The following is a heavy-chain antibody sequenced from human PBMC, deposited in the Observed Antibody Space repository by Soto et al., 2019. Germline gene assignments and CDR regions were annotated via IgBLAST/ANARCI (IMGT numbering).Heavy chain of an antibody. D-gene: IGHD5-12*01. CDR1: VFTFSIYW. J-gene: IGHJ5*01. V-gene: IGHV3-7*01. CDR3: ARGYSGWFDY. Sequence: EVQLVEAGGTLVQPGGSLRLSCAASVFTFSIYWMAWVRQAPGKGLEWVANINLDGSEKNYVDSVKGRFTISRDNAKNALFLQMNSLRAEYKDVYYCARGYSGWFDYWGQGTMVPVS. CDR2: INLDGSEK.